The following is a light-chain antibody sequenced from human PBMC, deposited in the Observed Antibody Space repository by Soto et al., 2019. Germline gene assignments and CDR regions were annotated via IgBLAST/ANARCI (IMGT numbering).Light chain of an antibody. CDR3: QQYGDSIT. CDR1: QSVSSNY. CDR2: GTS. Sequence: IVLTQSPGTLSLSPGERATLSCRASQSVSSNYLAWYQQKPGQAPRLLIYGTSSRATGVPDRFSGSGSGTDFTLTISRLEPEDFAVYYCQQYGDSITFGGGTKVEI. V-gene: IGKV3-20*01. J-gene: IGKJ4*01.